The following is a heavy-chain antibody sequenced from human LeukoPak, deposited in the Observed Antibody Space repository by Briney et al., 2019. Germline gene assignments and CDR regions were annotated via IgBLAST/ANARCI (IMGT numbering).Heavy chain of an antibody. Sequence: SQTLSLTCTVSGCSISSGGYYWSWIRQHPGKGLEWIGYIYYSGSTYYNPSLKSRVTVAVDTSKNQFSLKLSSVTAANTAVYYCARYCSSTSCFNWFDPWGQGTLVTVSS. CDR2: IYYSGST. V-gene: IGHV4-31*03. CDR1: GCSISSGGYY. D-gene: IGHD2-2*01. CDR3: ARYCSSTSCFNWFDP. J-gene: IGHJ5*02.